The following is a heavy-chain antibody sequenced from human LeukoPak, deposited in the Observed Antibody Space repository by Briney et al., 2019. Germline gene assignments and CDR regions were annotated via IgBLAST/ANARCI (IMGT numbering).Heavy chain of an antibody. Sequence: GGSLRLSCAASGFTFSSYNMNWVRQAPGKGLEWVPYISGSSSTIYYADSVKGRFTISRDNAKNSLYLQVNSLRAEDTAVYYCARRGISAPFDYWGQGTLVTVSS. CDR1: GFTFSSYN. CDR3: ARRGISAPFDY. V-gene: IGHV3-48*01. J-gene: IGHJ4*02. CDR2: ISGSSSTI. D-gene: IGHD6-6*01.